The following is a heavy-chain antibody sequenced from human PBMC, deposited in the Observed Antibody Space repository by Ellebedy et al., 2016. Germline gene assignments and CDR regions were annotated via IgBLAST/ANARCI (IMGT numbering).Heavy chain of an antibody. J-gene: IGHJ4*02. Sequence: GRFTISRDNAQNSLYLQMSSLRADDTAVYFCAGDLVWERPETDYWGQGTLVTVSS. V-gene: IGHV3-21*06. CDR3: AGDLVWERPETDY. D-gene: IGHD1-26*01.